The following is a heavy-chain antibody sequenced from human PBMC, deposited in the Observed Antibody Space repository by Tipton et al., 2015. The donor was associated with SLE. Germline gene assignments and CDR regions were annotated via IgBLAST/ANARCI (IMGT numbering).Heavy chain of an antibody. D-gene: IGHD2-15*01. CDR1: GGYVSSNNW. V-gene: IGHV4-4*02. CDR3: ARLGGYCSGGSCYYYFYMDV. CDR2: VYQSGSA. Sequence: TLSLTCAVSGGYVSSNNWWTWVRQPPEKGLEWIGEVYQSGSAHYNPSLKSRVTISLDKSNNQFSLRMNSVTAADTAVYYCARLGGYCSGGSCYYYFYMDVWGKGTTVTVSS. J-gene: IGHJ6*03.